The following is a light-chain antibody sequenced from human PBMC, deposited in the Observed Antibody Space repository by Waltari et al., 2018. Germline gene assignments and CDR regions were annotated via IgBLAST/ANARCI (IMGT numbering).Light chain of an antibody. V-gene: IGKV3D-15*01. CDR2: GAS. Sequence: EILMTQSPATLSVSPGERATLSCRASESISSNLAWYQQKPGQSPRRLFFGASTRATGIPARFSGSGSGTEFTLTISSLQAEDFAVYYCQHYSHWPPWTFGQGTKVEIK. CDR1: ESISSN. CDR3: QHYSHWPPWT. J-gene: IGKJ1*01.